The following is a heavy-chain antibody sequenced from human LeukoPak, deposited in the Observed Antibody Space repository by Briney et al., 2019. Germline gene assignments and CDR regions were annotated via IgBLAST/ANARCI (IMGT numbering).Heavy chain of an antibody. CDR2: ISAGNDNT. CDR3: ARGGQGWYAGMDV. Sequence: ASVKVSCKASGYTFTSYAMHWVRQAPGQSLEWMGWISAGNDNTKDSQKVHGRFAITRDRSASTVYMELRSLTSEDTAVYYCARGGQGWYAGMDVWGQGTTVTVSS. CDR1: GYTFTSYA. D-gene: IGHD2-15*01. J-gene: IGHJ6*02. V-gene: IGHV1-3*01.